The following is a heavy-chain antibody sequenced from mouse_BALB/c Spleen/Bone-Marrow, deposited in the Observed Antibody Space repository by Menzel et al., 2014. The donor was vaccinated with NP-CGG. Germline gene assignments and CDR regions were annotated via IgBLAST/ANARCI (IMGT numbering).Heavy chain of an antibody. CDR1: GFSLTTYG. Sequence: VKVVESGPGLVAPSQSLSITCTVSGFSLTTYGVHWVRQPPGKGLEWLGVIWAGGSTHYNSALMSRLSISKDNSNNXVFLKMNSLQTDDTAMYYCARDKGNGNSLYYSMDYWGQGISVTVSS. V-gene: IGHV2-9*02. D-gene: IGHD2-1*01. CDR3: ARDKGNGNSLYYSMDY. CDR2: IWAGGST. J-gene: IGHJ4*01.